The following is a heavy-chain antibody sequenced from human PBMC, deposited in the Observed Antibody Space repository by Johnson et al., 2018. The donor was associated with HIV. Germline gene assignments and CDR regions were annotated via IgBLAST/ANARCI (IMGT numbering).Heavy chain of an antibody. CDR2: IKQDGSER. J-gene: IGHJ3*02. CDR3: VRDQLTAYDYDVIGAFDI. V-gene: IGHV3-7*01. CDR1: GFTFNTYW. Sequence: MMLVESGGGLVQPGGSLRLSCAASGFTFNTYWMTWVRQPPGRGLECVANIKQDGSERYYVDSVKGRFTISRANAKNSLYLQMNSLRAEDTAVYYCVRDQLTAYDYDVIGAFDIGAQGTTVTVSS. D-gene: IGHD2/OR15-2a*01.